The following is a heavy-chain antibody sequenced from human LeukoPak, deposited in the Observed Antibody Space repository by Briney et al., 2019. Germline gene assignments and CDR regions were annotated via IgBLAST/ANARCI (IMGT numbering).Heavy chain of an antibody. CDR1: DGSINGYY. Sequence: SETLSLTCTVSDGSINGYYWSWIRQPPGKGLDWIGYMYSGGTTNYSPSLKGRVTISEDMSKNQFSLKLSSVTAADTAVYYCARGGDRWEPQPNWGQGTLVTVSS. CDR3: ARGGDRWEPQPN. V-gene: IGHV4-59*01. J-gene: IGHJ4*02. D-gene: IGHD1-26*01. CDR2: MYSGGTT.